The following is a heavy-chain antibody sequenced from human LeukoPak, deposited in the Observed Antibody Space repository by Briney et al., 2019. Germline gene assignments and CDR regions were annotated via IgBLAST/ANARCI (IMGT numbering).Heavy chain of an antibody. CDR3: ARGGRLAARPPTYYYYYAMDV. J-gene: IGHJ6*02. V-gene: IGHV1-8*01. D-gene: IGHD6-6*01. CDR2: MNPNSGNT. CDR1: GYTFTSYD. Sequence: ASVKVSCKASGYTFTSYDINWVRPATGQGLEWMGWMNPNSGNTGCAQKFQGRVTMTRNTSISTAYMELSSLRSEDTAVYYCARGGRLAARPPTYYYYYAMDVWGQGTTVTVSS.